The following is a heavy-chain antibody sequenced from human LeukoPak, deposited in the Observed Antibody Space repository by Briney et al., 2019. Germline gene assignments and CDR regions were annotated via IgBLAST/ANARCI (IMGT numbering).Heavy chain of an antibody. CDR2: VNPASGGT. CDR1: GYTFIAYY. V-gene: IGHV1-2*02. Sequence: GASVTVSCKASGYTFIAYYMHWVGQAPGQGLEGMGWVNPASGGTKYAQKFEGRVTITRDTSNSTDYMELKALTSDDTAVYYCAGQKDPRPIDYWGQGTLVTVSS. J-gene: IGHJ4*02. CDR3: AGQKDPRPIDY.